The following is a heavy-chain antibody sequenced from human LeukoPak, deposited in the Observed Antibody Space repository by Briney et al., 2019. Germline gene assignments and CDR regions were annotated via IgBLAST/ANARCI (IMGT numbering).Heavy chain of an antibody. J-gene: IGHJ5*02. D-gene: IGHD2-21*01. CDR1: GFTFSSYS. CDR2: ISSSSGYI. Sequence: GGSLRLSCAASGFTFSSYSMNWVRQAPGKGLEWVSSISSSSGYIYYADSVKGRFTISRDNAKNSLYLQMNSLRAEDTAVYYCARGPPSSYCGGDCFLGWFDPWGQGTLVTVSS. CDR3: ARGPPSSYCGGDCFLGWFDP. V-gene: IGHV3-21*01.